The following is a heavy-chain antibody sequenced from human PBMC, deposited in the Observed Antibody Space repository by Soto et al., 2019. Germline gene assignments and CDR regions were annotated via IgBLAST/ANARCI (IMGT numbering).Heavy chain of an antibody. J-gene: IGHJ4*02. CDR1: GFTFSSYG. Sequence: GGSLRLSCAASGFTFSSYGMHWVRQAPGKGLEWVAVIWYDGSNKYYADSVKGRFTISRDNSKNTLYLQMNSLRAEDTAVYYCARFYYYDSSGYYDYWGQGTLVTVSS. D-gene: IGHD3-22*01. CDR2: IWYDGSNK. CDR3: ARFYYYDSSGYYDY. V-gene: IGHV3-33*01.